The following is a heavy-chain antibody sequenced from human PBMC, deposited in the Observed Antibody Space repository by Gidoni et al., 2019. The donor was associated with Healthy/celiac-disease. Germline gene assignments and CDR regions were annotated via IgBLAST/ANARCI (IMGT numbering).Heavy chain of an antibody. J-gene: IGHJ4*02. CDR1: GGSISSYY. D-gene: IGHD3-10*01. CDR3: AGTMVRGVRLSEYYFDY. Sequence: QVQLQESGPGLVKPSETLSLTCTVPGGSISSYYWSWIRQPPGKGLEWIGYISYSGSTNYNPSLKSRVTISVDTSKNQFSLKLSSVTAADTAVYYCAGTMVRGVRLSEYYFDYWGQGTLVTVSS. V-gene: IGHV4-59*08. CDR2: ISYSGST.